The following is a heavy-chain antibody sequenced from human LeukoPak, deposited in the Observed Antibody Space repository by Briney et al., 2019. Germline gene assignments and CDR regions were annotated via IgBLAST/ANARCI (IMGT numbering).Heavy chain of an antibody. CDR1: GYTFTSYG. CDR2: ISAYNGNT. V-gene: IGHV1-18*01. D-gene: IGHD3-10*01. J-gene: IGHJ4*02. CDR3: ARVSAGRAPHYFDY. Sequence: ASEKVSCKASGYTFTSYGISWVRQAPGQGLEWMGWISAYNGNTNYAQKLQGRVTMTTDTSTSTAYMELRSLRSDDTAVYYCARVSAGRAPHYFDYWGQGTLVTVSS.